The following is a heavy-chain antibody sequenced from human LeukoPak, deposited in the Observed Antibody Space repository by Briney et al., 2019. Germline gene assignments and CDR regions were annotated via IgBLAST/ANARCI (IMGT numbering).Heavy chain of an antibody. CDR3: ARDLLGPYYFDH. CDR1: GFTVSSNY. J-gene: IGHJ4*02. Sequence: GGSLRLSCAASGFTVSSNYMSWVRQAPGKGLEWVSVIYSGGSTYYADSVKGRFTISRDNSKNTLYLQMNSLRAEDTAVYYCARDLLGPYYFDHWGQGTLVTVSS. D-gene: IGHD7-27*01. CDR2: IYSGGST. V-gene: IGHV3-66*01.